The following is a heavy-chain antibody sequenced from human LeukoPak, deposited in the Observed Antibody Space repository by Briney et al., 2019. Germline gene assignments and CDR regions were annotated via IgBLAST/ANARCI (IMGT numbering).Heavy chain of an antibody. D-gene: IGHD3-10*01. CDR3: AREPGTTLLTRLYL. CDR2: ISGTGERT. Sequence: GGSLRLSCAASGFTFSSSAMSWVRQAPGKGLEWVSGISGTGERTSYADSVKGRFAISRDNSQNTLYLQMDSLRAEDTAVYYCAREPGTTLLTRLYLWGQGTLVTVSS. CDR1: GFTFSSSA. J-gene: IGHJ4*02. V-gene: IGHV3-23*01.